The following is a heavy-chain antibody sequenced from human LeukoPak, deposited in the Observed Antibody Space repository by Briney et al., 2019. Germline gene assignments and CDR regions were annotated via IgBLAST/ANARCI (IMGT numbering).Heavy chain of an antibody. CDR1: GGSISSYY. V-gene: IGHV4-59*01. J-gene: IGHJ3*02. Sequence: SETLSLTCTVSGGSISSYYWSWIRQPPGKGLEWIGYIYYSGSTNYNPSLKSRVTISADTSKNQFSLKLSSVTAADTAVYYCTRRYNYDSSGYYYVRDAFDIWGQGTMVTVSS. CDR2: IYYSGST. CDR3: TRRYNYDSSGYYYVRDAFDI. D-gene: IGHD3-22*01.